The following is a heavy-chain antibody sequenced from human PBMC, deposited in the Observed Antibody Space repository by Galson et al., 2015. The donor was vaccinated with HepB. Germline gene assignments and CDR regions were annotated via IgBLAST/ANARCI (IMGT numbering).Heavy chain of an antibody. CDR1: GYNFSTYS. V-gene: IGHV1-18*01. CDR2: ISGYNGHT. Sequence: SVKVSCKASGYNFSTYSISWVRQAPGQGLEWMGWISGYNGHTNYAQKVQGRVNMTTDTSTTTAYMELRSLRSDDTAVYFCARRRGYCSGVGCYEDYWGQGTLVIVSS. J-gene: IGHJ4*02. CDR3: ARRRGYCSGVGCYEDY. D-gene: IGHD2-15*01.